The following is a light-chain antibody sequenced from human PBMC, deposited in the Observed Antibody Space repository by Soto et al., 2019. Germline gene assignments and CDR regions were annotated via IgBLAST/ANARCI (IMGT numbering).Light chain of an antibody. CDR3: GSWDSSLSAYV. Sequence: QSVLTQPPSVSAAPGQKVTISCSGSSSNIAGNSVSWYQQLPGTAPKLLSYDDNKRPSGIPDRFSGSKSGTSATLGITGFQTGDEADYYCGSWDSSLSAYVFGTGTKVTVL. CDR1: SSNIAGNS. J-gene: IGLJ1*01. V-gene: IGLV1-51*01. CDR2: DDN.